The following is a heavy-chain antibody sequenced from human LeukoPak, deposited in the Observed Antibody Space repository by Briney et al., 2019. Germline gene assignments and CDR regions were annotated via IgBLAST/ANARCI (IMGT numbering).Heavy chain of an antibody. V-gene: IGHV3-49*04. CDR3: TTYSGRCYGAAEYFLH. CDR2: IRSKAYGGTT. Sequence: GGSLRLSCRASGFTFGDYAMSWVRQAPGKGLEWVGFIRSKAYGGTTECAASVKGRFTISRDDYKSVAYLQMNSLKTEDTAVYYCTTYSGRCYGAAEYFLHWGQGTLVSVSS. J-gene: IGHJ1*01. CDR1: GFTFGDYA. D-gene: IGHD1-26*01.